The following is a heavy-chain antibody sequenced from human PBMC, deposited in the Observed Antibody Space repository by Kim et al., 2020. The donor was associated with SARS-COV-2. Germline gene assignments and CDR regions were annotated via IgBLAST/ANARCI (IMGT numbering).Heavy chain of an antibody. V-gene: IGHV4-34*01. J-gene: IGHJ4*01. CDR2: INHSGST. CDR3: ARGPGVRLYIY. CDR1: GGSFSGYY. Sequence: SETLSLTCAVYGGSFSGYYWSWIRQPPGQGLEWIGVINHSGSTNSNPALKSRVTISVDTYTNQFSLKLSFVTAAATAVSYCARGPGVRLYIYWGHGTLVSVAS. D-gene: IGHD3-10*01.